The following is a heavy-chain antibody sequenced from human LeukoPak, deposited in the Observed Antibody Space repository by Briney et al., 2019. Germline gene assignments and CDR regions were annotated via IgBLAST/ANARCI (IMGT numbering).Heavy chain of an antibody. CDR2: ISSSSSYI. CDR3: ARDLGYSIEEGWFDP. J-gene: IGHJ5*02. D-gene: IGHD6-13*01. V-gene: IGHV3-21*01. CDR1: GFTFSSYS. Sequence: GGSLRLSCAASGFTFSSYSMNWVRQAPGKGLEWVSSISSSSSYIYYADSVKGRFTISRDNAKNSLYLQMNSLRAEDTAVYYCARDLGYSIEEGWFDPWGQGTLVTVSS.